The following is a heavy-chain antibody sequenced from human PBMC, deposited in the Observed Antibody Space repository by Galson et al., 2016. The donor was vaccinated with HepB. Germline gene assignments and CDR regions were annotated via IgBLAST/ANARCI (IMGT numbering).Heavy chain of an antibody. D-gene: IGHD1-26*01. Sequence: ETLSLTCTVSGGSMSTYYWSWIRQPPGKGLEWIGYIYYSGSTNCNPSLKSRVTISVDTSKNQFSLKLRSVTAADTAVYYCAKDNSGSYIDYWGQGILVTVSS. CDR2: IYYSGST. J-gene: IGHJ4*02. CDR3: AKDNSGSYIDY. V-gene: IGHV4-59*12. CDR1: GGSMSTYY.